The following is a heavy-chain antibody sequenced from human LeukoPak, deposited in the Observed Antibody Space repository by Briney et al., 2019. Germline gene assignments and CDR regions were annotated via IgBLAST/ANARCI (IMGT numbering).Heavy chain of an antibody. CDR3: AKVPGSGTGWPDY. V-gene: IGHV3-23*01. CDR1: GFTFSNYD. CDR2: ISDSGGTA. D-gene: IGHD6-19*01. J-gene: IGHJ4*02. Sequence: GGSLRLSCAVSGFTFSNYDMIWVRQAPGKGLEWVSGISDSGGTAFYADSVKGRFTISRDNSKNTLYLYMNSLRAEDSAVYYCAKVPGSGTGWPDYWGQGTLVTVSS.